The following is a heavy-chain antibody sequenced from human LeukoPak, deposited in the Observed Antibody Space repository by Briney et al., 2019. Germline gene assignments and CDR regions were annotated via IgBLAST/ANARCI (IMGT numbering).Heavy chain of an antibody. J-gene: IGHJ6*02. CDR2: IKQDGSEK. CDR1: EFTLSSYW. Sequence: GGSLRLSCAASEFTLSSYWMSWVRQAPGKGLEWVANIKQDGSEKYYVESVKGRFTISRDNPKNSLFLQMNSLRAEDTAVYYCARDSPSRSGPYYYYYGMDVWGQGTTVTVYS. D-gene: IGHD3-3*01. V-gene: IGHV3-7*01. CDR3: ARDSPSRSGPYYYYYGMDV.